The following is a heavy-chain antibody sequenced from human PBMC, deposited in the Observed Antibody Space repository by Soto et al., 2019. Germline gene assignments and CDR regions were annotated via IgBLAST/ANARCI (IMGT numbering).Heavy chain of an antibody. V-gene: IGHV2-26*01. CDR2: IFSNNEK. CDR1: GFSLSNTRLG. CDR3: ARNFAGHYAMDV. Sequence: QVTLKESGPVLVKPTETLTLTCTVSGFSLSNTRLGVSWIRRPPGKALEWLAHIFSNNEKSFNTSLKNRLTISQDTSKSQVVLTMTNMDPVDTATYYCARNFAGHYAMDVWGQGTTVTVSS. J-gene: IGHJ6*02.